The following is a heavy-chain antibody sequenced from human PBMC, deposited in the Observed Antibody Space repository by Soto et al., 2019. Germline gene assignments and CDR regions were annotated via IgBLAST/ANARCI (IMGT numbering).Heavy chain of an antibody. Sequence: GGSLRLSCAASGFTFSSYGMHWVRQAPGKGLEWVAVISYDGSNKYYADSVKGRFTISRDNSKNTLYLQMNSLRAEDTAVYYCAKGPEALWIFPLDYWGQGTLVTVSS. CDR1: GFTFSSYG. V-gene: IGHV3-30*18. CDR3: AKGPEALWIFPLDY. D-gene: IGHD2-2*03. CDR2: ISYDGSNK. J-gene: IGHJ4*02.